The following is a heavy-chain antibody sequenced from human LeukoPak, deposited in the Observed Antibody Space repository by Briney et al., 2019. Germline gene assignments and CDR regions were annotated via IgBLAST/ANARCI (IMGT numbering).Heavy chain of an antibody. V-gene: IGHV4-61*02. Sequence: PSQTLSLTCTVSGGSISSGSYYWSWIRQPAGKGLEWIGRIYTSGGTNYNPSLKSRVTISVDTSKNQFSLKLSSVTAADTAVYYCARGPPMCSSTSCFPDAFDIWGQGTMVTVSS. CDR2: IYTSGGT. CDR1: GGSISSGSYY. D-gene: IGHD2-2*01. CDR3: ARGPPMCSSTSCFPDAFDI. J-gene: IGHJ3*02.